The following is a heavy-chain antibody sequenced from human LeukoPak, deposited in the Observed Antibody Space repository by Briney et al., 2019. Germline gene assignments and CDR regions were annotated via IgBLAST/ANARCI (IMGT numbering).Heavy chain of an antibody. CDR2: ISSSSSTI. D-gene: IGHD2-21*01. V-gene: IGHV3-48*01. Sequence: GGSLRLSCAASGFTFSSYSMNWVRQAPGKGLEWVSYISSSSSTIYYADSVKGRFTISRDNAKNSLYLQMNSLRPEDTAVYYCARDTIYDNWGQGTLVTVSS. CDR1: GFTFSSYS. CDR3: ARDTIYDN. J-gene: IGHJ4*02.